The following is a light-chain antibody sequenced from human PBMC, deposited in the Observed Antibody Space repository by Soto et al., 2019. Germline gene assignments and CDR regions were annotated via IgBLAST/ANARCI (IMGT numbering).Light chain of an antibody. Sequence: IAWTPSPCTLSLSPRERAALSCRASQSVSSSYLAWYQQKPGQAPRLLIYGASSRATGIPDRFSGSGSGTDFTLTISRLEPEDFAVYYCQQYGSAPPSTVGQGTKVDIK. J-gene: IGKJ1*01. V-gene: IGKV3-20*01. CDR3: QQYGSAPPST. CDR1: QSVSSSY. CDR2: GAS.